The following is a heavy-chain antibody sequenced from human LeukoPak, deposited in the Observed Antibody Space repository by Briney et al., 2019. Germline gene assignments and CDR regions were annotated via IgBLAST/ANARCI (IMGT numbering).Heavy chain of an antibody. CDR2: INQDGNEK. J-gene: IGHJ6*04. Sequence: PGGSLRLSCIGSGLTLNPYWMMWVRQAPGKGLEWVANINQDGNEKNYVDSVKGRFTISRDNSKSSLFLQMTSPKTEDTAVYYCAELGITMIGGAWGKGTTVTISS. CDR3: AELGITMIGGA. CDR1: GLTLNPYW. V-gene: IGHV3-7*01. D-gene: IGHD3-10*02.